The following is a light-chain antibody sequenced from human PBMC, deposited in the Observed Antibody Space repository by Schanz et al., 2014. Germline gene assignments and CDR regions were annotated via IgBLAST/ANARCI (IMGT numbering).Light chain of an antibody. V-gene: IGKV3-11*01. Sequence: EVVLTQSPATLSLSPGERATLSCRASQSVSSYLAWYQQKPGQAPRLLISGASSRATGIPDRFSGSGSGTDFTLTISSLQREDFATYYCQQHYITPLTFGGGTKVEIK. CDR1: QSVSSY. CDR3: QQHYITPLT. CDR2: GAS. J-gene: IGKJ4*01.